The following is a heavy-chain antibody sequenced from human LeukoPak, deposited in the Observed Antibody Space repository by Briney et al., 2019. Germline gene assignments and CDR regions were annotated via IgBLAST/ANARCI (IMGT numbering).Heavy chain of an antibody. CDR2: IKSTTDGGTT. CDR3: STDLRWESHLIYDY. D-gene: IGHD1-26*01. V-gene: IGHV3-15*01. J-gene: IGHJ4*02. Sequence: GGSLRLSCAASGFTFSNAWMTWVRQAPGKGLEWVGRIKSTTDGGTTDCAAPVKGRFTISRDDSKNTLYLQMNSLKTEDTAVYYCSTDLRWESHLIYDYRGQGTLVTVSS. CDR1: GFTFSNAW.